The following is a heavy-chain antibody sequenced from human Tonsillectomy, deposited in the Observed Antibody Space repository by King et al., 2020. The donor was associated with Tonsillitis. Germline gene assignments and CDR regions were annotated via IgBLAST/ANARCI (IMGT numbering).Heavy chain of an antibody. D-gene: IGHD3-10*01. Sequence: VQLQESGPGLVKPSETLSLTCSVSGGSISSYYWSWIRQPPGKGLDWIGYISYSGSTNYNPSLKSRVTISVDTSKNQFSLKLSSVTAADTAGYYCARRALWFGPYNPWGQGTLVTVSS. V-gene: IGHV4-59*08. J-gene: IGHJ5*02. CDR3: ARRALWFGPYNP. CDR1: GGSISSYY. CDR2: ISYSGST.